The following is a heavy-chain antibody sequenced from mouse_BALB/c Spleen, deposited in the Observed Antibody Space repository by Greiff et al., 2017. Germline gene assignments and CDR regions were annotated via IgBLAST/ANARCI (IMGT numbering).Heavy chain of an antibody. J-gene: IGHJ3*01. CDR1: GFTFSSYT. CDR2: ISNGGGST. V-gene: IGHV5-12-2*01. CDR3: AMDLLWFAY. Sequence: EVKLVESGGGLVQPGGSLKLSCAASGFTFSSYTMSWVRQTPEKRLEWVAYISNGGGSTYYPDTVKGRFTISRDNAKNTLYLQMSSLKSEDTAMYYCAMDLLWFAYWGQGTLVTVSA. D-gene: IGHD2-1*01.